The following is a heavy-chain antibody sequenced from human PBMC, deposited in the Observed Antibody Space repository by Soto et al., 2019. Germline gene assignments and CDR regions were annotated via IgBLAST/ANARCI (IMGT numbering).Heavy chain of an antibody. CDR1: GASVRSGDYY. Sequence: QVQLQESGPGLVKPSQTLSLTCSVSGASVRSGDYYWSSIRQAPGKCLEWIGYIYNSGGSYYNPSLKGRLTISIDTSKNQFSLKLNSVTAADTAIYYCVGTGTTDDYWGRGTLVTVSS. CDR2: IYNSGGS. D-gene: IGHD4-17*01. CDR3: VGTGTTDDY. J-gene: IGHJ4*02. V-gene: IGHV4-30-4*01.